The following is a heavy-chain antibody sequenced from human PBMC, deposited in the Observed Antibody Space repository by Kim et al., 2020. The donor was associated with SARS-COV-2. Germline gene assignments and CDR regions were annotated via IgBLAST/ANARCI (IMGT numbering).Heavy chain of an antibody. CDR2: ISSSSSYT. Sequence: GGSLRLSCAASGFTFSDYYMSWIRQAPGKGLEWVSYISSSSSYTNYADSVKGRFTISRDNAKNSLYLQMNSLRAEDTAVYYCARDYGKGIAAAEDAFDIWGQGTMVTVSS. V-gene: IGHV3-11*06. CDR3: ARDYGKGIAAAEDAFDI. CDR1: GFTFSDYY. D-gene: IGHD6-13*01. J-gene: IGHJ3*02.